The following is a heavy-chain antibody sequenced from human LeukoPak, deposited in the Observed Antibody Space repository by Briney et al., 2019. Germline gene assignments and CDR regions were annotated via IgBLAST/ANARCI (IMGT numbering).Heavy chain of an antibody. CDR3: ARGYCSGGSCYEGYYFDY. CDR2: ISPSSTYI. V-gene: IGHV3-21*06. J-gene: IGHJ4*02. CDR1: GFTFSSYS. D-gene: IGHD2-15*01. Sequence: PGGSLRLSCAASGFTFSSYSMNWVRQAPGKGLEWVSSISPSSTYIYYADSVKGRVTISRDNAKNSLYLQMNSLRAEDTAVYYCARGYCSGGSCYEGYYFDYWGQGTLVTVSS.